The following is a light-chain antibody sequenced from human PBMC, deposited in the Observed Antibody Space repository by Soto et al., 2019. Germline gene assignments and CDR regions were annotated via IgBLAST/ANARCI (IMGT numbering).Light chain of an antibody. CDR3: LQDYNYPLT. Sequence: IQMTQSPATLSASVGDRVTITCRASQSVRSWLAWYQQKPGTAPKLLIFDASRLESGVPSRFSGSGSGTDFTLTISSLQPEDFATYYCLQDYNYPLTFGGGTKVDIK. CDR2: DAS. J-gene: IGKJ4*01. CDR1: QSVRSW. V-gene: IGKV1-5*01.